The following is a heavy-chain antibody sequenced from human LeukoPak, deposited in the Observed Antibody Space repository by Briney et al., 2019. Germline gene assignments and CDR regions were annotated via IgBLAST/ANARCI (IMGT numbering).Heavy chain of an antibody. CDR2: INHSGST. CDR1: GGSFSGYY. CDR3: ARGRKYTSGYRVTELGSGYSDY. V-gene: IGHV4-34*01. J-gene: IGHJ4*02. Sequence: PSETLSLTCAVYGGSFSGYYWNWIRQPPGKGLEWIGEINHSGSTTYNPSLKSRVTISVDTSKNQFSLNLSSVTAADTAVYYCARGRKYTSGYRVTELGSGYSDYWGQGTLVTVSS. D-gene: IGHD5-18*01.